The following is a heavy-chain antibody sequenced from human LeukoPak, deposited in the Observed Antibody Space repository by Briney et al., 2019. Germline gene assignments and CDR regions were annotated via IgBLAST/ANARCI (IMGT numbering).Heavy chain of an antibody. CDR1: GGSISSSGYY. J-gene: IGHJ5*02. Sequence: SETLSLTCTVSGGSISSSGYYWGWIRQSPGEGLEWIGNIYYSGITYYNPSLKSRVTISVDTSKNQFSLKLSSVTAADTAVYYCARESLTWLQSRTSWFDPWGQGTLVTVSS. CDR2: IYYSGIT. D-gene: IGHD5-24*01. V-gene: IGHV4-39*02. CDR3: ARESLTWLQSRTSWFDP.